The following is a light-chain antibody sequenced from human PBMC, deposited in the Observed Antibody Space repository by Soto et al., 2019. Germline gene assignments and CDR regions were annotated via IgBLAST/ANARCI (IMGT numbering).Light chain of an antibody. Sequence: DIQMTQSPSSLSASVGDRVTITCQASQDISNYLNWYQQKPGKAPKLLIYGASNLETGVPSRFSGGGSGTDFTLTISSLQPEDIATYYCQQFDFLPYTFGQGTKLEIK. V-gene: IGKV1-33*01. J-gene: IGKJ2*01. CDR3: QQFDFLPYT. CDR2: GAS. CDR1: QDISNY.